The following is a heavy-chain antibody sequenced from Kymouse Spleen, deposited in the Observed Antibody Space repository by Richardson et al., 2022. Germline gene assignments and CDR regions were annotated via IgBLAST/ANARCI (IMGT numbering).Heavy chain of an antibody. CDR1: GFTFDDYA. J-gene: IGHJ4*02. CDR2: ISWNSGSI. Sequence: EVQLVESGGGLVQPGRSLRLSCAASGFTFDDYAMHWVRQAPGKGLEWVSGISWNSGSIGYADSVKGRFTISRDNAKNSLYLQMNSLRAEDTALYYCAKELVGATFDYWGQGTLVTVSS. D-gene: IGHD1-26*01. V-gene: IGHV3-9*01. CDR3: AKELVGATFDY.